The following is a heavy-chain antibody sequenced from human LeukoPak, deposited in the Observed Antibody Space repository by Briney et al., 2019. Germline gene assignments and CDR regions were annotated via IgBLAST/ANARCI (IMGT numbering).Heavy chain of an antibody. Sequence: SETLSLTCAVYGGSFSGYYWSWIRQPPGKGLEWIGEINHSGSTNYNPSLKSRVTISVDTSKNQFSLKLSSVTAADTAVYYCARAYRPYSKYALHYYYYYMDVWGKGTTVTVSS. J-gene: IGHJ6*03. D-gene: IGHD4-11*01. CDR2: INHSGST. V-gene: IGHV4-34*01. CDR1: GGSFSGYY. CDR3: ARAYRPYSKYALHYYYYYMDV.